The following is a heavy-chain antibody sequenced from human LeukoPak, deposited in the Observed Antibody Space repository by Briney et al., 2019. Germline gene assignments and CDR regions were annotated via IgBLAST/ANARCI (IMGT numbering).Heavy chain of an antibody. D-gene: IGHD3-10*01. V-gene: IGHV3-48*03. J-gene: IGHJ4*02. Sequence: PGGSLRLSCSASTFALTSYDMSWVRQAPGKGLEWVSYISRSGSTIYYADSVKGRFTISRDNAEDSLFLQMNSLRAEDTAVYYCAREGSSYAPSAPFFFDFWGQGTLVTVSS. CDR2: ISRSGSTI. CDR3: AREGSSYAPSAPFFFDF. CDR1: TFALTSYD.